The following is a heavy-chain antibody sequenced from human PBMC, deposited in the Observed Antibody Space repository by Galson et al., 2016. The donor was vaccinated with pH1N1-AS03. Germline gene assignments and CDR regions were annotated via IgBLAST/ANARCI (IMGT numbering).Heavy chain of an antibody. CDR2: IYSIGGT. V-gene: IGHV4-59*01. D-gene: IGHD6-13*01. CDR1: SGSISSYS. CDR3: ARATAVGPPYFDY. Sequence: SETLSLTCTVSSGSISSYSWNWIRQPPGKGLEWIGSIYSIGGTNYNPSLESRITISVETSKNQFSQKLRSVTAADTAVYYCARATAVGPPYFDYWGQGTVATVSS. J-gene: IGHJ4*02.